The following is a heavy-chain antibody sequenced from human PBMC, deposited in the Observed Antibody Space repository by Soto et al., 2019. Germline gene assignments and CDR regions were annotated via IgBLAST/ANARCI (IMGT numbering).Heavy chain of an antibody. CDR1: DGNIGNGGYY. J-gene: IGHJ6*02. CDR3: ARDQPGTNSGMDV. D-gene: IGHD1-7*01. Sequence: TSQTLRLSNTVSDGNIGNGGYYWSWIRQHPGKGLEWIGYIYYSGSTYYNPSLKSRVTISVDTSKNQFSLKLSSVTAADTAVYYCARDQPGTNSGMDVWGQGTTVTVSS. V-gene: IGHV4-31*03. CDR2: IYYSGST.